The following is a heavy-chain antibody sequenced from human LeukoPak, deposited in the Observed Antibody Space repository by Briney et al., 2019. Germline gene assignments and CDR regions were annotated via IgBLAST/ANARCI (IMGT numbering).Heavy chain of an antibody. D-gene: IGHD3-16*01. V-gene: IGHV3-21*01. Sequence: GGSLRLSCAASGFTFSSYSMNWVRHAPGKGLEWGSSISNSSSYIYCADSVKGRFTISRDNAKNSLYLQMHNLSAQETAVYYCARSADMIPFGGVILPINFDYWGQGTLVTVSS. J-gene: IGHJ4*02. CDR3: ARSADMIPFGGVILPINFDY. CDR2: ISNSSSYI. CDR1: GFTFSSYS.